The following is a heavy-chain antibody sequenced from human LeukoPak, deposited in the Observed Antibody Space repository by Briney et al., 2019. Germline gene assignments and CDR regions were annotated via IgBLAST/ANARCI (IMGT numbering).Heavy chain of an antibody. J-gene: IGHJ4*02. Sequence: ASVKVSCKTSGYTFTGYGISWVRQAPGQGLEWMGWINPNSGGTNYAQKFQGRVTMTRDTSISTAYMELSRLRSDDTAVYYCASGLIGYYDSSGLDYWGQGTLVTVSS. D-gene: IGHD3-22*01. CDR1: GYTFTGYG. CDR3: ASGLIGYYDSSGLDY. V-gene: IGHV1-2*02. CDR2: INPNSGGT.